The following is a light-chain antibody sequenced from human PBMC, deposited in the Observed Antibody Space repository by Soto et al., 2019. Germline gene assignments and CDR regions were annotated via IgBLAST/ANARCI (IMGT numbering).Light chain of an antibody. Sequence: QSVLTQPPSVSRAPGQRVTISCTGSSANIGAGHDVHWYQQLPGTAPKLLIYGNGNRPSGVPDRFSGSKSGTSASLAITGLQADDEADYYCQSYDSSLSGSEVFGTGTKVTVL. CDR2: GNG. CDR3: QSYDSSLSGSEV. CDR1: SANIGAGHD. J-gene: IGLJ1*01. V-gene: IGLV1-40*01.